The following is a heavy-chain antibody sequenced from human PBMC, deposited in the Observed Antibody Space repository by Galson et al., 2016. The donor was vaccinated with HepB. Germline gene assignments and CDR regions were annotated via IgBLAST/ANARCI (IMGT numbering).Heavy chain of an antibody. CDR3: ARARASGGTVYLFDF. CDR2: ILYEGSNR. Sequence: SLRLSCATRGFKFSTYAMHWVRQAPGKGPEWMAVILYEGSNRYYADYVQGRFTISRDNSKNTVYLQMNTLRPEDTAVFYFARARASGGTVYLFDFWGQGTLVTVSS. J-gene: IGHJ4*02. D-gene: IGHD2-15*01. V-gene: IGHV3-30*04. CDR1: GFKFSTYA.